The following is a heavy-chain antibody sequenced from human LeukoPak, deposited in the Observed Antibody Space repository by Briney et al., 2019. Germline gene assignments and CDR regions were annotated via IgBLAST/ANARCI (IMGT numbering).Heavy chain of an antibody. Sequence: GGSLRLSCAAPGFTFSRYGMHWVRQSPGKGLEWVAVIWSDGSNKFYADSVKGRFTLSRDNSRNTLYLQMNTLRTDDTAIYYCARDALGVVVTPSAEYFQHWGQGTPVTVSS. CDR2: IWSDGSNK. D-gene: IGHD2-21*02. CDR1: GFTFSRYG. J-gene: IGHJ1*01. V-gene: IGHV3-33*01. CDR3: ARDALGVVVTPSAEYFQH.